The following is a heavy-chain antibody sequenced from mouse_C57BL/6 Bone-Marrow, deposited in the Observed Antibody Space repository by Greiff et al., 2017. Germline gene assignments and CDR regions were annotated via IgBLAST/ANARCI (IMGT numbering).Heavy chain of an antibody. Sequence: QVQLQQSGAELVRPGTSVKVSCKASGYAFTNYLIEWVKQRPGQGLEWIGVINPGSGGTNYNEKFKGKATLTADKTSSTAYMQLSSLTSEDSAVYFCARYVGDWGQGTTLTVSS. CDR3: ARYVGD. CDR2: INPGSGGT. V-gene: IGHV1-54*01. CDR1: GYAFTNYL. J-gene: IGHJ2*01.